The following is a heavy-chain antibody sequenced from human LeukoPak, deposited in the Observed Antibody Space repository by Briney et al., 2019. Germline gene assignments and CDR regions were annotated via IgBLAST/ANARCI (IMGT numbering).Heavy chain of an antibody. V-gene: IGHV1-18*01. J-gene: IGHJ4*02. CDR1: GYTFTSYG. CDR2: ISAYNGNT. CDR3: ARSGHFRQATYFDY. D-gene: IGHD1-26*01. Sequence: ASVKVSCKASGYTFTSYGISWVRQATGQGLEWMGWISAYNGNTNYAQNLQGRVTMTTDTPTSTAYMELRSLRSDDTAVYYCARSGHFRQATYFDYWGQGTLVTVSS.